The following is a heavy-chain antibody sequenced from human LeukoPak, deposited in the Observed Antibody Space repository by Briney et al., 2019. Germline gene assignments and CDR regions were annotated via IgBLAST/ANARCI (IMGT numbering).Heavy chain of an antibody. Sequence: SETLSPTCAVYGGSFSGYYWSWIRQPPGKGLEWIGEINHSGSTNYNPSLKSRVTISLDTSRTHFSLKLSSVTTADTAVYYCARSSNTSLFLWGQGTLVTVSS. CDR1: GGSFSGYY. J-gene: IGHJ4*02. CDR2: INHSGST. CDR3: ARSSNTSLFL. V-gene: IGHV4-34*01. D-gene: IGHD3-3*02.